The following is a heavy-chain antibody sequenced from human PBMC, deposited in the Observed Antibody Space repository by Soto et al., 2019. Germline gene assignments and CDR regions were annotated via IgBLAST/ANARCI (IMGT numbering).Heavy chain of an antibody. V-gene: IGHV3-30*18. J-gene: IGHJ6*02. D-gene: IGHD3-9*01. Sequence: GGSLRLSCAASGFTFSSYGMHWVRQAPGKGLEWVAVISYDGSNKYYADSVKGRFTISRDNSKNTLYLQMNSLRAEDTAVYYCAKGRYFDWSLSHYYGMDVWGQGTTVTVSS. CDR1: GFTFSSYG. CDR3: AKGRYFDWSLSHYYGMDV. CDR2: ISYDGSNK.